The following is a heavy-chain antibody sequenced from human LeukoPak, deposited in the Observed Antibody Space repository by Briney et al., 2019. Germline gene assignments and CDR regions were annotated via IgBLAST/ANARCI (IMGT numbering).Heavy chain of an antibody. Sequence: SETLSLTCTVSGDSINSGNNYWSWIRQPAGKGLEWIGRIYMSGSTNYNPSLKSRVTISVDTSKNQFSLNLTSVTAADTAVYYCARVRYSSGWPFDYWGQGTLVSVSS. J-gene: IGHJ4*02. CDR2: IYMSGST. CDR1: GDSINSGNNY. D-gene: IGHD6-19*01. V-gene: IGHV4-61*02. CDR3: ARVRYSSGWPFDY.